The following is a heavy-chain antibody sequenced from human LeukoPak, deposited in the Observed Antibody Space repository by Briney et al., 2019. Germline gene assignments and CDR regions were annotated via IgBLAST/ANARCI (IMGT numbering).Heavy chain of an antibody. CDR2: ISYDGSNK. CDR3: AREQIVATIGPFDY. D-gene: IGHD5-12*01. V-gene: IGHV3-30-3*01. J-gene: IGHJ4*02. Sequence: GGSLRLSCAASGFTFSSYAMHWVRQAPGKGLERVAVISYDGSNKYYADSVKGRFTISRDNSKNTLYLQMNSLRAEDTAVYYCAREQIVATIGPFDYWGQGTLVTVSS. CDR1: GFTFSSYA.